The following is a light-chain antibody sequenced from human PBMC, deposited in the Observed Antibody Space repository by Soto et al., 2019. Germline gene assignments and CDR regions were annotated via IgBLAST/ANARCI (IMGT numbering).Light chain of an antibody. CDR1: QGISKW. V-gene: IGKV1-5*01. J-gene: IGKJ1*01. CDR3: QQYNSYDMWS. CDR2: GAS. Sequence: DIQMTQSPSTLSASVGDRDTITCRASQGISKWLAWYQQKPGKAPKLLIYGASSLENGVPSRFSGSGSGTEFTLTISSLQPDDFATYFCQQYNSYDMWSFGQGTKVDLK.